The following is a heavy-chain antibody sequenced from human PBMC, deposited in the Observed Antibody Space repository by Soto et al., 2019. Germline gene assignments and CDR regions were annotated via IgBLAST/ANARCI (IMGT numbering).Heavy chain of an antibody. CDR2: LSAYNGDT. CDR1: GYTFINYG. D-gene: IGHD1-26*01. J-gene: IGHJ3*02. CDR3: ARWSAIVGGAEALDI. V-gene: IGHV1-18*01. Sequence: QVQLVQSGAEVKKPGASVRVSCKTSGYTFINYGITWVRQDPGQGLERMGWLSAYNGDTSSSEKVQDRFPMTTDTSTNTVYMDLRSLRSDDTAVYYCARWSAIVGGAEALDIWGQGTMVIVSS.